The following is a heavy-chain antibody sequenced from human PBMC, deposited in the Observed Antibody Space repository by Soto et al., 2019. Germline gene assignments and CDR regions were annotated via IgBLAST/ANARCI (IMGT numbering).Heavy chain of an antibody. CDR1: GGSFSGYY. CDR2: ISHSGST. Sequence: PSETLSLTCAVYGGSFSGYYCSWVRQPPGKGLEWIGEISHSGSTNYNSSLESRVTISVDTSKNQLFLELSSVTAADTAVYYCVRALAAVQEWGQGTPVTVSS. V-gene: IGHV4-34*01. D-gene: IGHD6-13*01. CDR3: VRALAAVQE. J-gene: IGHJ4*02.